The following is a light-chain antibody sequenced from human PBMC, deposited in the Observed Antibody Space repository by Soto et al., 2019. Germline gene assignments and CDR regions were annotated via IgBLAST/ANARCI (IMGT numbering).Light chain of an antibody. CDR1: QSISSY. V-gene: IGKV1-39*01. J-gene: IGKJ4*01. CDR2: AAS. CDR3: QQSYISPLT. Sequence: DIQMTQSPSSLSASVGDRVTITCRASQSISSYLNWYQQKPGKALKLLIYAASSLQSGVPSRFSGSGSGTDFTLTISSLQPEDFATYYCQQSYISPLTFGGGTKVEIK.